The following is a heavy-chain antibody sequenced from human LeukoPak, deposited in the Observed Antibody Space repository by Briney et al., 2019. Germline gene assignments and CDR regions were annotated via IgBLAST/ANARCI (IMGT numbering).Heavy chain of an antibody. CDR1: GDSISSYY. D-gene: IGHD4-17*01. J-gene: IGHJ3*02. CDR3: ARDHTLRAFDI. CDR2: IYYIGST. Sequence: SSETLSLTCTVSGDSISSYYWSWIRQPPGKGLEWIGYIYYIGSTNYNPSLKSRVTISVDTSKNQFSLKLSSVTAADTAVYYCARDHTLRAFDIWGQGTMVTVSS. V-gene: IGHV4-59*01.